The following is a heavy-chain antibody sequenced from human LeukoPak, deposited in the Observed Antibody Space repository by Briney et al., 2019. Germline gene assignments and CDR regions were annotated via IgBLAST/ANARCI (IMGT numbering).Heavy chain of an antibody. CDR3: ARDHFFDSSGFSAYYFGMDV. CDR1: GYTLNGYS. CDR2: INPNSGGT. Sequence: ASVKVSCKASGYTLNGYSIHWVRQAPGQGLEWMGWINPNSGGTKYAQNFQGRVTMARDTSVSTAYMELSSLRSDDTAVYYCARDHFFDSSGFSAYYFGMDVWGQGTTVTVSS. D-gene: IGHD3-22*01. V-gene: IGHV1-2*02. J-gene: IGHJ6*02.